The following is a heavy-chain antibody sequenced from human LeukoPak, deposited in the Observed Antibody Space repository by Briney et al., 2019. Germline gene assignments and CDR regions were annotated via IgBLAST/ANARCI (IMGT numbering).Heavy chain of an antibody. V-gene: IGHV4-61*02. Sequence: PSETLSLTCTVSGGSISSGNYYWSWIRQPAGKGLEWIGRIYTSGGTNYNPSLKSRVTMSVDTSKNQFSLKLSSVTAADTAVYYCAREYCTNGVCFESFDYWGQGTLVTVSS. J-gene: IGHJ4*02. CDR1: GGSISSGNYY. CDR2: IYTSGGT. D-gene: IGHD2-8*01. CDR3: AREYCTNGVCFESFDY.